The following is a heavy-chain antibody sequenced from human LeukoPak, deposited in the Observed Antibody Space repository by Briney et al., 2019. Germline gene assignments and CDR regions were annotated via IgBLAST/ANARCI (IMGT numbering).Heavy chain of an antibody. J-gene: IGHJ4*02. D-gene: IGHD1-26*01. V-gene: IGHV4-4*02. CDR2: IYHSGST. CDR1: GGSISSSNW. CDR3: ARHPELAWAYYFDY. Sequence: PSGTLSLTCAVSGGSISSSNWWSWVRQPPGKGLEWIGEIYHSGSTNYNPSLKSRVTISVDKSKNQFSLKLSSVTAADTAVYYCARHPELAWAYYFDYWGQGTLVTVSS.